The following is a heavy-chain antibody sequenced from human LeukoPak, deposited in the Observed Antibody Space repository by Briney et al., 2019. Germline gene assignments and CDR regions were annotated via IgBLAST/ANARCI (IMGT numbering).Heavy chain of an antibody. J-gene: IGHJ4*02. CDR2: INPNSGGT. CDR3: AREDSGWYVDY. D-gene: IGHD6-19*01. CDR1: GYTFTDYY. Sequence: GASVKVSCKASGYTFTDYYMHWVRQAPGQGLEWMGRINPNSGGTNYAQKFEGRVTMTRDTSISTAYMELRRLRSDDTAVYYCAREDSGWYVDYWGQGTLVTVSP. V-gene: IGHV1-2*02.